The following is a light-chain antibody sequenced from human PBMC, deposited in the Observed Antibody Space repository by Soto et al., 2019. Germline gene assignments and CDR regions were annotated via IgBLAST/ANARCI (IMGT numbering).Light chain of an antibody. CDR2: AAS. J-gene: IGKJ1*01. CDR1: QAVSNF. V-gene: IGKV1-39*01. CDR3: QQTHSAPWT. Sequence: DIQMTQSPSSLSASVGDRVTITCRASQAVSNFVAWYQHRPGMAPKVLMYAASTLQTGVSSRFIGSGSGTDFTLTISRLLPVDFATYYCQQTHSAPWTFGQGTRVDVK.